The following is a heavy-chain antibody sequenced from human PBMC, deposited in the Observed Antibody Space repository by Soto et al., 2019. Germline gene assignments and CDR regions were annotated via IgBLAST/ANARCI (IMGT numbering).Heavy chain of an antibody. V-gene: IGHV1-2*02. Sequence: ASVKVSCKASGYTFTGYYMHWVRQAPGQGLEWMGWINPNSGGTNYAQKFQGRVTMTRDTSISTAYMELSRLRSDDTAVYYCAALSIAARPSNWFDPWGQGTLVTVSS. J-gene: IGHJ5*02. CDR2: INPNSGGT. CDR3: AALSIAARPSNWFDP. CDR1: GYTFTGYY. D-gene: IGHD6-6*01.